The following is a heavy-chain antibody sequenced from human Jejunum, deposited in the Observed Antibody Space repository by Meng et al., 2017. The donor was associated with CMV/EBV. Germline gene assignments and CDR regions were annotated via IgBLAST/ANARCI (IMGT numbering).Heavy chain of an antibody. D-gene: IGHD2-2*01. Sequence: YYWGCIRQPPGKGLGWIGTIFHSGSTYYNPSLKGRVTISVDTSKNQFSLKMTSVTAADTAVYYCARNPPICATTSCYRAENWFDPWGQGTLVTVSS. V-gene: IGHV4-38-2*01. J-gene: IGHJ5*02. CDR1: YY. CDR3: ARNPPICATTSCYRAENWFDP. CDR2: IFHSGST.